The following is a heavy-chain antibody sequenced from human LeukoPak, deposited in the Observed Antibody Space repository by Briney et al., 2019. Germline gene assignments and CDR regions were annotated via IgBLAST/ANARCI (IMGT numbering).Heavy chain of an antibody. CDR1: GGSISSYY. CDR3: ARAHYYGSGSYSDAFDI. CDR2: IYYSGST. V-gene: IGHV4-59*01. J-gene: IGHJ3*02. D-gene: IGHD3-10*01. Sequence: SETLSLTCTVSGGSISSYYWSWIRQPPGKGLEWIGYIYYSGSTNYNPFLKSRVTISVDTSKNQFSLKLSSVTAADTAVYYCARAHYYGSGSYSDAFDIWGQGTMVTVSS.